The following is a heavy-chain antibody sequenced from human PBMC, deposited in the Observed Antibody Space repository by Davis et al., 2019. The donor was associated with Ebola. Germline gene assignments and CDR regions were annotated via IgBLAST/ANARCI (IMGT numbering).Heavy chain of an antibody. J-gene: IGHJ4*02. CDR1: GYTFTNDY. D-gene: IGHD6-19*01. CDR3: ARQWRDEGWFLN. V-gene: IGHV1-46*04. Sequence: ASVKVSCKASGYTFTNDYMHWVRRAPGQGLEWMGVIDPGGGSTSYAQRLQGRVTMTRDTSTSTVYMELNSLRSEDTAVYYCARQWRDEGWFLNWGQGTLVTVSS. CDR2: IDPGGGST.